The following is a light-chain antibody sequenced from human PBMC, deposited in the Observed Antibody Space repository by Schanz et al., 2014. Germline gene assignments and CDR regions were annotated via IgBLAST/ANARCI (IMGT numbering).Light chain of an antibody. CDR3: SSYTSSSTPVV. J-gene: IGLJ2*01. Sequence: QSALTQPTSVSGSPGQSITISCTGTSGDVGTYNLVSWYQQHPGKAPKLMTYDVSNRPSGVSNRFSGSKSGNTASLTISGLQAEDEADYYCSSYTSSSTPVVFGGGTKLTVL. CDR2: DVS. CDR1: SGDVGTYNL. V-gene: IGLV2-14*02.